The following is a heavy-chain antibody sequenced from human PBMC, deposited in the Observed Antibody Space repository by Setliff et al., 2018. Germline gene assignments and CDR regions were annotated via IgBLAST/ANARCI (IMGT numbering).Heavy chain of an antibody. CDR3: ARSRYTSRWYEMSAMDV. Sequence: GGSLRLSCAASGFTFSTYAMNWLRQAPGKGLEWVSYISSGSISTTHYADSVRGRFTISRDISKNTLYVQMNSLRPEDTAVYYCARSRYTSRWYEMSAMDVWGKGTTVTVSS. V-gene: IGHV3-48*01. CDR1: GFTFSTYA. D-gene: IGHD6-13*01. J-gene: IGHJ6*03. CDR2: ISSGSISTT.